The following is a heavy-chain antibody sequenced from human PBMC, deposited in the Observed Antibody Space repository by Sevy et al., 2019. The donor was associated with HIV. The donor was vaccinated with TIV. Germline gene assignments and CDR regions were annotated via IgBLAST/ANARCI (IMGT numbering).Heavy chain of an antibody. CDR2: ITPDSGDT. Sequence: ASVKVSCKASGDIFGIYDISWVRQAPGQGLEWMGWITPDSGDTNCAQKLQGRVTMTTDTSTRTSYMELGSLTSDDAGVYYWDSGRAQDNGRYYFDSWAQGTLVTVSS. CDR1: GDIFGIYD. J-gene: IGHJ4*02. V-gene: IGHV1-18*01. CDR3: DSGRAQDNGRYYFDS. D-gene: IGHD1-26*01.